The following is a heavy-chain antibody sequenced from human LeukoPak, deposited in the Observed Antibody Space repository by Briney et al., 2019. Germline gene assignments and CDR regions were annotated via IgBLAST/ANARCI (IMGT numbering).Heavy chain of an antibody. CDR3: ATDTPAGYSYPLWY. V-gene: IGHV1-24*01. D-gene: IGHD5-18*01. CDR2: FDPEDGET. Sequence: ASVKVSCKVSGYTLTELPMHWVRQAPGKGLEWMGGFDPEDGETIYAQKFQGRVTMTEDTSTDTAYMELSSLRSEDTAVYYCATDTPAGYSYPLWYWGQGTLVTVSS. CDR1: GYTLTELP. J-gene: IGHJ4*02.